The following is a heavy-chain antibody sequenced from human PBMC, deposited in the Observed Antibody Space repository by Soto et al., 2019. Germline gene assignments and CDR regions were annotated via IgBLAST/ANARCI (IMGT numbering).Heavy chain of an antibody. J-gene: IGHJ4*02. D-gene: IGHD5-18*01. Sequence: PSEILSLTCSVPAAYIRATNFYWGWIRQPPGKGLEWIGSFHYNGDTYSNPSLETRLTMSVDTSKSQLSLILTSVTAADTAVYYCARAMSGIKLWFPHYFDYWGQGTLVNVSS. CDR1: AAYIRATNFY. V-gene: IGHV4-39*01. CDR2: FHYNGDT. CDR3: ARAMSGIKLWFPHYFDY.